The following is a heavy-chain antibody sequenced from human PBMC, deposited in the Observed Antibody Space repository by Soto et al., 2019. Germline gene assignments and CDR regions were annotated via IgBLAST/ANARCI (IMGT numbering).Heavy chain of an antibody. CDR2: MSPNTGHS. CDR1: GYTFTDLD. V-gene: IGHV1-8*02. Sequence: GASVKVSCKASGYTFTDLDINWVRQTTEQGLEWMGWMSPNTGHSGLAQKFQARLTLTRDTSINTAYMELSSLRSEDTAVYYCARSVGQKTNYYYYMDVWGKGTTVTVSS. D-gene: IGHD1-26*01. J-gene: IGHJ6*03. CDR3: ARSVGQKTNYYYYMDV.